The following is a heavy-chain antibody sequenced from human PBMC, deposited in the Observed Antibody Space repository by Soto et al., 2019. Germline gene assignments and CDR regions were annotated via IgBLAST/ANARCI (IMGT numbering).Heavy chain of an antibody. CDR2: IIPIFGTA. CDR1: GGTFSSYA. Sequence: SVKVSCNGSGGTFSSYAIILVRQAPGQGLEWMGGIIPIFGTANYAQKFQGRVTITADKSTSTAYMELSSLRPEDTAVYYCAADSQQVGYGTLYNYFYGMDVWGQGTTVTVSS. V-gene: IGHV1-69*06. D-gene: IGHD4-17*01. CDR3: AADSQQVGYGTLYNYFYGMDV. J-gene: IGHJ6*02.